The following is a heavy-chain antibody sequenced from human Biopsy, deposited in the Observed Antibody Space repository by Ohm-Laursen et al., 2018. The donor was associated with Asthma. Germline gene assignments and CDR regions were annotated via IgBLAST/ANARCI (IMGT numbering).Heavy chain of an antibody. CDR1: GYTFSDSW. V-gene: IGHV5-51*01. J-gene: IGHJ4*02. CDR2: IFAANSET. Sequence: ESLRISCKVSGYTFSDSWIGWVRQMPGKGLEGMGIIFAANSETKYSPSFQGQVTISTDMSISTAFLQWSSLKASDTAIYYCARFIDGTFFVDYWGQGTLVTVSS. CDR3: ARFIDGTFFVDY. D-gene: IGHD1-7*01.